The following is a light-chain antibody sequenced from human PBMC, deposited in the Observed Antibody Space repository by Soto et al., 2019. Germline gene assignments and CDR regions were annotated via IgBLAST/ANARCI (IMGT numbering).Light chain of an antibody. Sequence: DIQMTQSPSSLSASVGDRVTISCRASQSISTYLNWYQHKPGQAPSPLIYVASSLQTGVPSRFSGSGSGTDFTLTISSLQPEDFATYYCQQSHSAPLTFGGGTKVEIK. CDR1: QSISTY. CDR2: VAS. J-gene: IGKJ4*01. CDR3: QQSHSAPLT. V-gene: IGKV1-39*01.